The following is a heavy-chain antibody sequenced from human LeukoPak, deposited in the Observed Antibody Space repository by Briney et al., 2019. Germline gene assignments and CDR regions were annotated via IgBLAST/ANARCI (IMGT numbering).Heavy chain of an antibody. CDR1: GFTFSSYG. CDR3: ARDYYYDSSGLATLDY. D-gene: IGHD3-22*01. J-gene: IGHJ4*02. V-gene: IGHV3-33*01. Sequence: PGGSLRLSCAASGFTFSSYGMHWVRQAPGKGLEWVAVIWYDRSNKYYADSVKGRFTISRDNSKNTLYLQMNSLRAEDTAVYYCARDYYYDSSGLATLDYWGQGTLVTVSS. CDR2: IWYDRSNK.